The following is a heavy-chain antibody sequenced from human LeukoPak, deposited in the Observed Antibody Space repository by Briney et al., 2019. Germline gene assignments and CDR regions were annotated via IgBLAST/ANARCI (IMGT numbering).Heavy chain of an antibody. CDR3: ARDRDYDSANFDY. Sequence: PGRSLRLSCAASGFTFSSSGMHWVRQAPGKGLEWVAVIWYDGGHKYYADSVKGRFSISRDNSKNTLYLQMNSLRAEDTAVYYCARDRDYDSANFDYWGQGTLVTVSS. CDR2: IWYDGGHK. CDR1: GFTFSSSG. V-gene: IGHV3-33*01. D-gene: IGHD3-22*01. J-gene: IGHJ4*02.